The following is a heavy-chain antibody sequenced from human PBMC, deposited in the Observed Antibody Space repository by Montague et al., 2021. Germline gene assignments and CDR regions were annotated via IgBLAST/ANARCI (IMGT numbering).Heavy chain of an antibody. D-gene: IGHD6-13*01. CDR1: GASITSNIYY. J-gene: IGHJ5*02. Sequence: SETLSLTCTVSGASITSNIYYWGWIRQSPGKGLEWIGSIYYSGNSFYQPSLKSRITMAVDTSKNQFSLKLSSVTAADTAIYYCARVFSSWYVGWFDPRGQGPRVTVSS. CDR3: ARVFSSWYVGWFDP. CDR2: IYYSGNS. V-gene: IGHV4-39*07.